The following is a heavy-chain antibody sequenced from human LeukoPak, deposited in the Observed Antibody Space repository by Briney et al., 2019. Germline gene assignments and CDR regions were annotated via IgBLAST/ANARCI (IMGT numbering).Heavy chain of an antibody. Sequence: SETLSLTCAVYGGSFSGYYWSWIRQPPGKGLEWIGEINHSGSTNYNPSLKSRVTISVDTSKNQFSLKLSSVTAADTAVYYCARGQDGDYYYYGIDVWGQGTTVTVSS. D-gene: IGHD4-17*01. CDR1: GGSFSGYY. V-gene: IGHV4-34*01. J-gene: IGHJ6*02. CDR2: INHSGST. CDR3: ARGQDGDYYYYGIDV.